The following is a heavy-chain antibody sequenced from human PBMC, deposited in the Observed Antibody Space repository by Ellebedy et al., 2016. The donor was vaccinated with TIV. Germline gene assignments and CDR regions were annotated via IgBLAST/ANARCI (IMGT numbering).Heavy chain of an antibody. CDR3: ARISTSGRGADQSFQH. J-gene: IGHJ1*01. CDR1: GYYFTAYW. V-gene: IGHV5-51*01. Sequence: GESLKISCKASGYYFTAYWIGWVRQMPGKGLEWMGIIYPTDSDTRYSPFFQGQVTISADKSLNTAFLQWSSLRASDTAIYYCARISTSGRGADQSFQHWGQGTLVTVSS. D-gene: IGHD5-24*01. CDR2: IYPTDSDT.